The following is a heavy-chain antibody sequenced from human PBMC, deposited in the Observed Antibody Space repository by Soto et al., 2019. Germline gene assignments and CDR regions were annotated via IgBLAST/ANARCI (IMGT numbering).Heavy chain of an antibody. V-gene: IGHV1-18*01. CDR3: ARRPYILTGYYYYYYMDV. J-gene: IGHJ6*03. D-gene: IGHD3-9*01. CDR1: GYTFTSYG. CDR2: ISAYNGNT. Sequence: ASVKVSCKASGYTFTSYGMSWVRQAPGQGLEWMGWISAYNGNTNYAQKLQGRVTMTTDTSTSTAYMELRSLRSDDTAVYYCARRPYILTGYYYYYYMDVWGKGTTVTVSS.